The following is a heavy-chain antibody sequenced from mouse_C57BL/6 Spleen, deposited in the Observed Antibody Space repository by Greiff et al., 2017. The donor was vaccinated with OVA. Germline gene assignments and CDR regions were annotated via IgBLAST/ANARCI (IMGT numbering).Heavy chain of an antibody. CDR2: INPSSGYT. Sequence: QVQLQQSGAELARPGASVKMSCKASGYTFTSYTMHWVKQRPGQGLEWIGYINPSSGYTKYNQKFKDKATLTADKSSSTAYMQLSSLTSEDSAVYYCARSYYGSILFDYWGQGTTLTVSS. CDR3: ARSYYGSILFDY. D-gene: IGHD1-1*01. V-gene: IGHV1-4*01. CDR1: GYTFTSYT. J-gene: IGHJ2*01.